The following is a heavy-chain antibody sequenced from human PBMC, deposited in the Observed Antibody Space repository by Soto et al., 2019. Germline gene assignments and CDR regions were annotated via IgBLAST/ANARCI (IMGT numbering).Heavy chain of an antibody. CDR1: GFTFSDYY. Sequence: LRLSCEGSGFTFSDYYISWIRQAPGKGLEWISYSSNSGTFSRYADSVKGRFSISRDNTKNLLYLQMNSLRAEDTAVYYCARSGDNYNRLDYWGQGTPVTVSS. V-gene: IGHV3-11*06. D-gene: IGHD1-1*01. J-gene: IGHJ4*02. CDR2: SSNSGTFS. CDR3: ARSGDNYNRLDY.